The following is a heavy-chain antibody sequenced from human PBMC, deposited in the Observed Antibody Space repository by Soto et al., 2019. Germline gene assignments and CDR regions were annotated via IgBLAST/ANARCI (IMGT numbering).Heavy chain of an antibody. Sequence: GGSLRLSCAASGFSFRSYSMTWVRQAPGKGLEWVSVISDSDGSTYYADSVKGRFTISRDNSKNTLYLHMSSLRAEDTAVYYCTNRGPVLALDIGGQGTMVTVSS. V-gene: IGHV3-23*01. D-gene: IGHD3-10*01. J-gene: IGHJ3*02. CDR1: GFSFRSYS. CDR2: ISDSDGST. CDR3: TNRGPVLALDI.